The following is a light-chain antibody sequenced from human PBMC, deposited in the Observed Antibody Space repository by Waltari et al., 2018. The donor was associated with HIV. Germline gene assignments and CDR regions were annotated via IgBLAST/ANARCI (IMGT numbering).Light chain of an antibody. V-gene: IGKV3-11*01. CDR3: QHYDSSPPYT. CDR1: QSVTTY. J-gene: IGKJ2*01. CDR2: DAS. Sequence: VLTQSPATLSFSPGERATLSCRASQSVTTYLAWYQQKPGQAPRLLIYDASNRAAGIPARFSGSGSGTDFTLTISRLEPEDFAVYYCQHYDSSPPYTFGQGTKLEIK.